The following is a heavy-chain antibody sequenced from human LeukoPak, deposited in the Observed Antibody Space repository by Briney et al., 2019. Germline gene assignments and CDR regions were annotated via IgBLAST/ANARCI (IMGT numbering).Heavy chain of an antibody. Sequence: GASVKVSCKASGYTFTSYGISWVRQAPGQGLEWMGWINPNSGGTNYAQKFQGRVTMTRDTSISTAYMELSRLRSDDTAVYYCARVGFGESHTYFDYWGQGTLVTVSS. V-gene: IGHV1-2*02. CDR3: ARVGFGESHTYFDY. CDR2: INPNSGGT. J-gene: IGHJ4*02. CDR1: GYTFTSYG. D-gene: IGHD3-10*01.